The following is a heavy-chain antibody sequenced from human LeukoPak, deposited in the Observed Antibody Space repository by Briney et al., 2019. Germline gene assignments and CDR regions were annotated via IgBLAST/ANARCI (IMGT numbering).Heavy chain of an antibody. CDR3: ARGPNHYYYMDF. Sequence: ASMKVSCKASRYSFTGYYIHWVRQAPGQGLEWMGWINPDGGVTKSAQNFQGRVTMTRDKSINTVYMELSGLTSDDTALYYCARGPNHYYYMDFWGTGTTVSVSS. V-gene: IGHV1-2*02. J-gene: IGHJ6*03. CDR1: RYSFTGYY. CDR2: INPDGGVT. D-gene: IGHD2-8*01.